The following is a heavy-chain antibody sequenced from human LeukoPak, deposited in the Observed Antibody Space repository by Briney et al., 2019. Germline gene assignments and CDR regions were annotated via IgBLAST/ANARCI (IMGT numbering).Heavy chain of an antibody. CDR3: ASHRRSHGSEY. V-gene: IGHV4-59*01. J-gene: IGHJ4*02. Sequence: SETLSLTCTVSGGSFEHYFWSWIRQPPGKGLEWIGNVYYSGSIDYSPSLKSRLTISADTSKNQFSLKLSSVTAADTAVYYCASHRRSHGSEYWGQGTLVTVSS. D-gene: IGHD3-10*01. CDR2: VYYSGSI. CDR1: GGSFEHYF.